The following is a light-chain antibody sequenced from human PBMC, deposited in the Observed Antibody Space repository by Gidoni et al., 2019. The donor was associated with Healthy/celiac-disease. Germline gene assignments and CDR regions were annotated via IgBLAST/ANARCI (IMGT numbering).Light chain of an antibody. J-gene: IGKJ2*01. CDR1: QSISSY. CDR2: AAS. V-gene: IGKV1-39*01. Sequence: DIQMTQSPSSLSASVGDRVTITCRASQSISSYLNWYQQKPGKAPNLLIYAASSLQSGVPSRFSCSGSGTDFTLTISSLQPEDFATYYCQQSYSTPYTFXQXTKLEIK. CDR3: QQSYSTPYT.